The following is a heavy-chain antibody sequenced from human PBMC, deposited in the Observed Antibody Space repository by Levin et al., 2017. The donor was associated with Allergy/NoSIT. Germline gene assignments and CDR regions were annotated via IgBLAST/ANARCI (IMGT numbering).Heavy chain of an antibody. CDR3: ARPLFGGSCYPCYGMDV. CDR2: MNPNSGNT. CDR1: GYTFTSYD. D-gene: IGHD2-15*01. J-gene: IGHJ6*02. Sequence: GESLKISCKASGYTFTSYDINWVRQATGQGLEWMGWMNPNSGNTGYAQKFQGRVTMTRNTSISTAYMELSSLRSEDTAVYYCARPLFGGSCYPCYGMDVWGQGTTVTVSS. V-gene: IGHV1-8*01.